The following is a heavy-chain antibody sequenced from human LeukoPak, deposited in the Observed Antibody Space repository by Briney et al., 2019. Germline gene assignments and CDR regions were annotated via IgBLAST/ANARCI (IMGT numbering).Heavy chain of an antibody. CDR1: GGSISSYY. D-gene: IGHD3-10*01. CDR2: IYTSGST. CDR3: ARDLRGSERSDAFDI. J-gene: IGHJ3*02. V-gene: IGHV4-4*07. Sequence: SETLSLTCTVSGGSISSYYWSWIRQPAAKGLEWIGRIYTSGSTNYNPSLQSRVTMSVDTSKNQFSLKLSSVTAADTAVYYCARDLRGSERSDAFDIWGQGTMVTVSS.